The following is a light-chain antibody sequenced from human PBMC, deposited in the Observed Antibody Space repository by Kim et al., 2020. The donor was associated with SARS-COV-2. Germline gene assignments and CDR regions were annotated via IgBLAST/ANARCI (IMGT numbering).Light chain of an antibody. J-gene: IGKJ5*01. V-gene: IGKV3D-20*01. Sequence: EIVLTQSPATLSLSPGERATLSCGASQSISRRYLAWYQQKPGLAPRLLIYDVSNRATGTPDRFSGGGSGTDFTLTISRRERGDFAVYFCQQYDSPPITIGQGTRLESK. CDR3: QQYDSPPIT. CDR2: DVS. CDR1: QSISRRY.